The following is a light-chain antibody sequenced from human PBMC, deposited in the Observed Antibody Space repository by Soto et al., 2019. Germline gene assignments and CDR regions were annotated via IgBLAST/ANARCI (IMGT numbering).Light chain of an antibody. CDR2: GPS. J-gene: IGKJ3*01. V-gene: IGKV3-15*01. CDR1: QSVSSN. CDR3: QQYNNGPLT. Sequence: ETVLTQSPATLSASPGERATLSCRASQSVSSNLAWYLQKPGQAPRLLIYGPSTRATGVPARFSVSGSGTEFTLTIDSLQSEDFAVYYWQQYNNGPLTFGPGTKVDIK.